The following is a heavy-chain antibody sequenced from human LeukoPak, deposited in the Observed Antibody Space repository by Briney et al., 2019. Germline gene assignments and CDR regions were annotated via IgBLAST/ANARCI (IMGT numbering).Heavy chain of an antibody. J-gene: IGHJ3*02. Sequence: GGSLRLSCAASGFTFSSYAMSWVRQAPGKGLEWVSAISGSGGSTYYADSVKGRFTISRDNSKNTLYLQMNSLRAEDTAVYYRAKDYYDSSGTRVAFDIWGQGTMVTVSS. CDR1: GFTFSSYA. CDR3: AKDYYDSSGTRVAFDI. D-gene: IGHD3-22*01. V-gene: IGHV3-23*01. CDR2: ISGSGGST.